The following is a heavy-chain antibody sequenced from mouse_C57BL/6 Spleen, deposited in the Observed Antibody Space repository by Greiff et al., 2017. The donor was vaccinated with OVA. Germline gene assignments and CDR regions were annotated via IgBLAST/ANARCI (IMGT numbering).Heavy chain of an antibody. D-gene: IGHD2-5*01. CDR2: INPNNGGT. CDR3: AGGGTYYSNYGFDY. CDR1: GYTFTDYY. J-gene: IGHJ2*01. Sequence: VQLKQSGPELVKPGASVKISCKASGYTFTDYYMNWVKQSHGKSLEWIGDINPNNGGTSYNQKFKGKATLTVDKSSSTAYMELRSLTSEDSAVYYCAGGGTYYSNYGFDYWGQGTTLTVSS. V-gene: IGHV1-26*01.